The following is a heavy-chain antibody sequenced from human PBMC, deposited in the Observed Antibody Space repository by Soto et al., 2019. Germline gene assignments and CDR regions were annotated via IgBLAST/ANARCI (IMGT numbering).Heavy chain of an antibody. CDR3: TRGADGFDY. V-gene: IGHV3-13*01. CDR2: IGTAGDT. J-gene: IGHJ4*02. Sequence: EVQLVESGGDLVQPGGSLRLSCAASGFTFSSYDFHWVRRATGKGLEWVSGIGTAGDTYYAGSVKGRFIMSRENGKNSLYLQMNSLRAGDTAVYCCTRGADGFDYWGQGTLVTVSS. CDR1: GFTFSSYD. D-gene: IGHD3-16*01.